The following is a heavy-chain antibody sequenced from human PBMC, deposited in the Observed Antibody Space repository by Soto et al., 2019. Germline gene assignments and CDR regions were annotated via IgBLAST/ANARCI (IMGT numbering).Heavy chain of an antibody. Sequence: GGSLRLSCAVSGFTFEDYAMHWVRQAPGRGLEWVSGISWDSRSVAYADSVKGRFTISRDNAENSLHLQMNSLRAEDTAVYYCARGDCSGFSCYGMDVWGQGTTVTVSS. CDR3: ARGDCSGFSCYGMDV. D-gene: IGHD2-15*01. CDR2: ISWDSRSV. J-gene: IGHJ6*02. CDR1: GFTFEDYA. V-gene: IGHV3-9*01.